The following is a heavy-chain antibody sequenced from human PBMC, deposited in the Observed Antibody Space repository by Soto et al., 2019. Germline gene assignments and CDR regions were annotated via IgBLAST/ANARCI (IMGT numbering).Heavy chain of an antibody. CDR2: ISSSSSYI. CDR1: GFTFSSYS. V-gene: IGHV3-21*01. D-gene: IGHD6-13*01. J-gene: IGHJ4*02. CDR3: ARDHGAAAGTVGDY. Sequence: PGGSLRLSCAASGFTFSSYSMNWVRQAPGKGLEWVSSISSSSSYIYYADSVKGRFTISRDNAKNSLYLQMNSLRAEDTAVYYCARDHGAAAGTVGDYWGQGTLVTVSS.